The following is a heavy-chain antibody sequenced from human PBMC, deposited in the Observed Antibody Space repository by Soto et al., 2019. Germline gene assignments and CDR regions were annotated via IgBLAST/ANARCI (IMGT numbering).Heavy chain of an antibody. D-gene: IGHD2-8*01. CDR2: ITGSGRDT. V-gene: IGHV3-23*01. CDR1: GFTFRNNV. CDR3: AKNGLDTSPSGIDS. J-gene: IGHJ4*02. Sequence: GGSLRLSCAASGFTFRNNVLSWVRQAPGKGLDWVSGITGSGRDTYYADSVKGRFTISRDNSKNMVFLQMNSLRAEDTALYYCAKNGLDTSPSGIDSWGPGTLVTVSS.